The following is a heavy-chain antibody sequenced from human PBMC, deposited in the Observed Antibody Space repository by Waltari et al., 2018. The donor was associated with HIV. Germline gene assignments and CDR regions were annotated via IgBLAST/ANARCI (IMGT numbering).Heavy chain of an antibody. D-gene: IGHD6-19*01. J-gene: IGHJ4*01. V-gene: IGHV3-33*03. CDR2: IWSDGKTR. Sequence: VQVAESGGGVVQPGQSVRLSCGTAGFNFRAFVIHWVRQAPEKGLEWVAVIWSDGKTRFYEDSIKGRFSISRDNSNYSSSLQINRVTLADTAVYYCTTGRSSVVAAPPVQWGQGT. CDR1: GFNFRAFV. CDR3: TTGRSSVVAAPPVQ.